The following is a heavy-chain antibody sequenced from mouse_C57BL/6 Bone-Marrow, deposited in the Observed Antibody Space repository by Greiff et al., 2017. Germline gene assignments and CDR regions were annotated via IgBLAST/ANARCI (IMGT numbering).Heavy chain of an antibody. CDR2: IHPNSGST. D-gene: IGHD2-13*01. CDR1: GYTFTSYW. J-gene: IGHJ2*01. Sequence: QVQLQQPGAELVKPGASVKLSCKASGYTFTSYWMHWVKQRPGQGLEWIGMIHPNSGSTNYNEKSKSKATLTVDKSSSTAYMQLSSLTSEDSAVYYCARWVIWLDYWGQGTTLTVSS. CDR3: ARWVIWLDY. V-gene: IGHV1-64*01.